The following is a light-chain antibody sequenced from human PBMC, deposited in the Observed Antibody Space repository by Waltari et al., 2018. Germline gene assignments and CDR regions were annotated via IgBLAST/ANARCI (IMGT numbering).Light chain of an antibody. Sequence: EIVMTQSPATLSVSPGERAILSCRASQSISNKLAWYQQKPGQAPRLLIHDASTRATGIPATFSGSGSGTEFTHTISSLQSEDFVVYYCQQYNSWPYTFGQGTKLEIK. V-gene: IGKV3-15*01. CDR3: QQYNSWPYT. J-gene: IGKJ2*01. CDR1: QSISNK. CDR2: DAS.